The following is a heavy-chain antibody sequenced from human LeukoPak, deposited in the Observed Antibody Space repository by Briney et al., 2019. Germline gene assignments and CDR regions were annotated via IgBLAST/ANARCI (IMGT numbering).Heavy chain of an antibody. CDR1: GFTFSSYA. V-gene: IGHV3-23*01. Sequence: GGSLRLSCAASGFTFSSYAMSWVRQAPGKGLEWVSAFSGTGGSPYYAVSVKGRFTISRDNSKNTLYLQMNSLRAEDTAVYYCAKGDYDVWSGYRNWYFDLWGRGTLVTVSS. CDR3: AKGDYDVWSGYRNWYFDL. D-gene: IGHD3-3*01. J-gene: IGHJ2*01. CDR2: FSGTGGSP.